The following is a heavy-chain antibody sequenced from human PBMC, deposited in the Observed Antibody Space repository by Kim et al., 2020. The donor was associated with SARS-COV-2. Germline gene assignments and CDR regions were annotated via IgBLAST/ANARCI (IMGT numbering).Heavy chain of an antibody. Sequence: SVKVSCRASGGTLSSYTISWVRQAPGQGLEWMGRIITVLRSPNYAQKFQGRVTISADKSTSVAYMELRSLTYEDTAVYYCVRAPPRASSSGEASDYWGQGTLVTVSS. V-gene: IGHV1-69*08. J-gene: IGHJ4*02. CDR1: GGTLSSYT. CDR3: VRAPPRASSSGEASDY. CDR2: IITVLRSP. D-gene: IGHD3-22*01.